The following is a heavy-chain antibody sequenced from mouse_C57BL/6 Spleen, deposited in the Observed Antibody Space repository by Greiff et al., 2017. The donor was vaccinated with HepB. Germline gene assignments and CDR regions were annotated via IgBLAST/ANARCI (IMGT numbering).Heavy chain of an antibody. Sequence: EVKVVESGGGLVKPGGSLKLSCAASGFTFSDYGMHWVRQAPEKGLEWVAYISSGSSTIYYADTVKGRFTISRDNAKNTLFLQMTSLRSEDTAMYYCARGYYDYDEIAYWGQGTLVTVSA. CDR3: ARGYYDYDEIAY. CDR1: GFTFSDYG. D-gene: IGHD2-4*01. V-gene: IGHV5-17*01. CDR2: ISSGSSTI. J-gene: IGHJ3*01.